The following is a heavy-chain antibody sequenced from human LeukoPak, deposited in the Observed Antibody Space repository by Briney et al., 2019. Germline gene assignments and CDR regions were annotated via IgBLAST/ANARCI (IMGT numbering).Heavy chain of an antibody. J-gene: IGHJ4*02. CDR1: GFTFSSYE. Sequence: GGSLRLSCAASGFTFSSYEMNWVRQAPGKGLECVSYIRSSGTTIYYADSVKGRFTISRDNAKNSLYLQMNSLRAEDTAVYYCARTVYIYGYYYFDYWGQGTLVTVSS. CDR2: IRSSGTTI. V-gene: IGHV3-48*03. CDR3: ARTVYIYGYYYFDY. D-gene: IGHD5-18*01.